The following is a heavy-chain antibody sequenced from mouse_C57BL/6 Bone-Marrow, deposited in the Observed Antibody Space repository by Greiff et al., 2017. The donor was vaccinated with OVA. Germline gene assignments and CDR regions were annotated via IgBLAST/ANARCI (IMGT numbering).Heavy chain of an antibody. Sequence: EVKVVESEGGLVQPGSSMKLSCTASGFTFSDYYMAWVRQVPEKGLEWVANINYDGSSTYYLDSLKSRFIISRDNAKNILYLQMSSLKSEDTATYYCARDPLFPGYFDVWGTGTTVTVSS. CDR1: GFTFSDYY. CDR2: INYDGSST. V-gene: IGHV5-16*01. J-gene: IGHJ1*03. D-gene: IGHD1-1*01. CDR3: ARDPLFPGYFDV.